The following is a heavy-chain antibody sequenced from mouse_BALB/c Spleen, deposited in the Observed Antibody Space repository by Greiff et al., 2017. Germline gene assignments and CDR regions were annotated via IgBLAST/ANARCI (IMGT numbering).Heavy chain of an antibody. CDR2: IWGGGST. J-gene: IGHJ2*01. V-gene: IGHV2-6-7*01. CDR3: ARNYGSRFDY. D-gene: IGHD1-1*01. Sequence: VMLVESGPGLVAPSQSLSITCTVSGFSLTGYGVHWVRQPPGKGLEWLGMIWGGGSTDYNSALKSRLSISKDNSKSQVFLKMNSLQTDDTAMYYCARNYGSRFDYWGQGTTLTVSS. CDR1: GFSLTGYG.